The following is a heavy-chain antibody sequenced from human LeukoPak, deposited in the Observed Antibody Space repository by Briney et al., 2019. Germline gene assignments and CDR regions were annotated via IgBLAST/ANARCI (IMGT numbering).Heavy chain of an antibody. CDR2: ISGSGGST. CDR1: GFAFSNYA. V-gene: IGHV3-23*01. D-gene: IGHD6-6*01. CDR3: AKDREYSSSSSFFDY. Sequence: GGSLRLSCAASGFAFSNYAMSWVRQAPGKGLEWVSAISGSGGSTYYADSVKGRFTISRDNSKNTLYLQMNSPRAEDTAVYYCAKDREYSSSSSFFDYWGQGTLVTVSS. J-gene: IGHJ4*02.